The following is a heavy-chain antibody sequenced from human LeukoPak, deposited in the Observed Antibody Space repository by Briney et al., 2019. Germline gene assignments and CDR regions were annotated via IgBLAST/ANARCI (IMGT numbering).Heavy chain of an antibody. V-gene: IGHV4-30-2*01. CDR2: IYHSGST. CDR1: GGSISSGGYS. J-gene: IGHJ3*02. D-gene: IGHD4/OR15-4a*01. CDR3: ARIDYSALSHAFDI. Sequence: SETLSLTCAVSGGSISSGGYSWSWIRQPPGKGLEWIGYIYHSGSTYYNPSLESRVTISIDRSKNQISLNLSSVTAADTAVYYCARIDYSALSHAFDIWGQGTTVTVSS.